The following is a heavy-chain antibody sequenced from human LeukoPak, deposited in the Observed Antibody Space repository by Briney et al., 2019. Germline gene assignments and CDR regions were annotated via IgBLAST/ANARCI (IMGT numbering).Heavy chain of an antibody. J-gene: IGHJ5*01. Sequence: PSETLSLTCTVSGGSISSYYWHWIRQPPGKGLEWIGCIYDSGTTNYIPSLKSRVTISGDTSKNQFSLKLSSVTAADTAVYFCARTGQQLVFASWGRGTLVTISS. CDR1: GGSISSYY. V-gene: IGHV4-59*01. CDR3: ARTGQQLVFAS. CDR2: IYDSGTT. D-gene: IGHD6-13*01.